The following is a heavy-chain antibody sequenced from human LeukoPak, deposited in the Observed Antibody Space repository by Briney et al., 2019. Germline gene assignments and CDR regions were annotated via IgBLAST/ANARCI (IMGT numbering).Heavy chain of an antibody. D-gene: IGHD6-13*01. CDR2: INSDGSST. Sequence: GGSLRLSCAASGFTFSTYWMDWVRQVPGKGLVWVSRINSDGSSTSYADSVKGRFTISRDNSKNTLYLQMNSLRAEDTAVYYCAKDPHPYSSSWPIIYYFDYWGQGTLVTASS. CDR3: AKDPHPYSSSWPIIYYFDY. V-gene: IGHV3-74*01. CDR1: GFTFSTYW. J-gene: IGHJ4*02.